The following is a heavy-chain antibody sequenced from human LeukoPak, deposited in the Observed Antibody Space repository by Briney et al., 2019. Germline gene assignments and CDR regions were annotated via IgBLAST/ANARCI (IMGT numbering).Heavy chain of an antibody. CDR1: GGSISSYC. D-gene: IGHD3-22*01. J-gene: IGHJ4*02. CDR2: IYYSGST. Sequence: SETLSLTCTVSGGSISSYCWSWIRQPPGKGLEWIGYIYYSGSTNYNPSLKSRDTISVDTSKNQFSLKLSSVTAADTAVYYCAAGVVVNPLDYWGQGTLVTVSS. CDR3: AAGVVVNPLDY. V-gene: IGHV4-59*01.